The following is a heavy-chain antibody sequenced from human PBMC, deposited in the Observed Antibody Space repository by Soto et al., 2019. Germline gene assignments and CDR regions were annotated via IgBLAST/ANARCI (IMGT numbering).Heavy chain of an antibody. Sequence: QVQLVESGAEVKKPGSSVKVSCKASGGTFSSYTISWVRQAPGQGHEWMGRIIPILGIANYAQKFQGRVTITADKSTSTAYMELSSLRSEDTAVYYCARDSGYDILTGYLNWFDPWGQGTLVTVSS. J-gene: IGHJ5*02. CDR3: ARDSGYDILTGYLNWFDP. D-gene: IGHD3-9*01. CDR1: GGTFSSYT. V-gene: IGHV1-69*08. CDR2: IIPILGIA.